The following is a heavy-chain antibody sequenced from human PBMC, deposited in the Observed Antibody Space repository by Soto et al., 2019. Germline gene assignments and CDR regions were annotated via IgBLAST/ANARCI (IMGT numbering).Heavy chain of an antibody. J-gene: IGHJ4*02. V-gene: IGHV1-69*01. Sequence: QAQLVQSGAEVKKPGSSVKVSCKASGGTFSSYAISWVRQAPGQGLEWMGGIIPIFGTVNYAQKFQGRVTITADESTTTAYMQLSSLRSEDTAVYYCARQHDHSSGWYEPNLDYWGQGTLVTVSS. CDR1: GGTFSSYA. D-gene: IGHD6-19*01. CDR2: IIPIFGTV. CDR3: ARQHDHSSGWYEPNLDY.